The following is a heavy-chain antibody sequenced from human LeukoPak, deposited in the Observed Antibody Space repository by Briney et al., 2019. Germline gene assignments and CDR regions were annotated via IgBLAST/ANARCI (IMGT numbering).Heavy chain of an antibody. D-gene: IGHD3-10*02. V-gene: IGHV3-53*01. CDR2: IYSGGST. J-gene: IGHJ6*04. Sequence: GGSLRLSCAASGFTVSSNDMSWVRQAPGKGLECISVIYSGGSTDYADSVKGRLTISRDNSKNSLYLQMNSLRAEDTAVYYCAELGITMIGGVWGKGTTVTISS. CDR1: GFTVSSND. CDR3: AELGITMIGGV.